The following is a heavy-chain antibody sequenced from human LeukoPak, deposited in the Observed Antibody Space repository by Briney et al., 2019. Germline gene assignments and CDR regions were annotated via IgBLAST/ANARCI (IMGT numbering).Heavy chain of an antibody. CDR1: GFTFSSYG. CDR2: ISGSGGST. D-gene: IGHD5-24*01. Sequence: GGTLRLSCAASGFTFSSYGMSWVRQAPGKGLEWVSAISGSGGSTYYADSVKGRFTISRDNSKSTLYLQMNSLRAEDTAVYYCAKGRRDGYNFDFDYWGQGTLVTVSS. V-gene: IGHV3-23*01. J-gene: IGHJ4*02. CDR3: AKGRRDGYNFDFDY.